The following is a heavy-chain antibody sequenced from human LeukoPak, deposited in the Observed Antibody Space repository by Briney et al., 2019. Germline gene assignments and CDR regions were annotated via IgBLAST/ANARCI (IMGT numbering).Heavy chain of an antibody. J-gene: IGHJ4*02. CDR3: ARGGGDTAMDY. V-gene: IGHV1-3*01. CDR2: INAGNGNT. Sequence: VASVKVSCKASGYTFTSYAMHWVRQAPGQRLEWMGWINAGNGNTKYSQKFQGRVTITRDTSASTAYMELSSLRSEDTAVYYCARGGGDTAMDYWGQGTLVTVSS. CDR1: GYTFTSYA. D-gene: IGHD5-18*01.